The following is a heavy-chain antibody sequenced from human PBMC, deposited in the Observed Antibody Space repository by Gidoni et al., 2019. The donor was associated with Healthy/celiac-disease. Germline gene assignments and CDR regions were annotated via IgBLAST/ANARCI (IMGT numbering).Heavy chain of an antibody. V-gene: IGHV4-34*01. D-gene: IGHD2-2*01. CDR1: GGSFSGYY. CDR3: ARAPLYCSSTSCYAPFDY. Sequence: QVQLQQWGAGLLKPSETLSLTCAVYGGSFSGYYWSWIRQLPGKGMGGIGERHHSGSTNYNPALKSRVTISVDTSKNKFSLKLSSVTAADTAVCYCARAPLYCSSTSCYAPFDYWGQGTLVTVSS. J-gene: IGHJ4*02. CDR2: RHHSGST.